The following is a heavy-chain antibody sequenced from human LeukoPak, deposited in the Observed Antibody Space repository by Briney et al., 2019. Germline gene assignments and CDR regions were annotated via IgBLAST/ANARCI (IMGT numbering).Heavy chain of an antibody. CDR2: ISAYNGNT. CDR3: ARDSPYIGSYSHFQH. J-gene: IGHJ1*01. CDR1: GYTFTSYG. Sequence: ASVKVSCKASGYTFTSYGISWVRQAPGQGLEWMGWISAYNGNTNYAQKLQGRVTMTTDTSTSTAYMELRSLRSDDTAVYYCARDSPYIGSYSHFQHWGQGTLVTVSS. D-gene: IGHD1-26*01. V-gene: IGHV1-18*01.